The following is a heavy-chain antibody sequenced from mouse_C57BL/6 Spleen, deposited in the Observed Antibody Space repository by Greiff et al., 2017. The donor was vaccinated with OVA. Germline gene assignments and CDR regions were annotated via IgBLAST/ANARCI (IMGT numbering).Heavy chain of an antibody. CDR3: ARFYYDYDGDWYFDV. D-gene: IGHD2-4*01. J-gene: IGHJ1*03. CDR1: GFTFSDYG. V-gene: IGHV5-17*01. Sequence: EVKLMESGGGLVKPGGSLKLSCAASGFTFSDYGMHWVRQAPEKGLEWVAYISSGSSTIYYADTVKGRFTISRDNAKNTLFLQMTSLRSEDTAMYYCARFYYDYDGDWYFDVWGTGTTVTVSS. CDR2: ISSGSSTI.